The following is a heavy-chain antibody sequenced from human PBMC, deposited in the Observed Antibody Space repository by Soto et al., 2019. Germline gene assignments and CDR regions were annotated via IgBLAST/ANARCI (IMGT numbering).Heavy chain of an antibody. J-gene: IGHJ4*02. D-gene: IGHD6-13*01. Sequence: ASVKLSCKAAGFTFSSYVMHWVRQAPGHRLEWMGWITPGNYKTMYSQKFQGRVTITWDTSATTAYIELSSLSSEDTAVYYCARDLIATSGALFDFWGQGTLVTVSS. CDR2: ITPGNYKT. V-gene: IGHV1-3*01. CDR1: GFTFSSYV. CDR3: ARDLIATSGALFDF.